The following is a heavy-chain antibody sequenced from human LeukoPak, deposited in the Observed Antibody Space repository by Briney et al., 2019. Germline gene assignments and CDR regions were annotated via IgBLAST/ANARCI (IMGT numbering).Heavy chain of an antibody. CDR2: KKQDGSEK. V-gene: IGHV3-7*01. CDR1: VFTFSRYC. CDR3: ARRGSSGYYYYY. Sequence: GGSLRLSCAPSVFTFSRYCMSWVRQAPGKGLEWVANKKQDGSEKYYVDSVKGRFTTSRDNAKNSLYLQMNSLRAEDTAVYYCARRGSSGYYYYYWGQGTLVTVSS. J-gene: IGHJ4*02. D-gene: IGHD3-22*01.